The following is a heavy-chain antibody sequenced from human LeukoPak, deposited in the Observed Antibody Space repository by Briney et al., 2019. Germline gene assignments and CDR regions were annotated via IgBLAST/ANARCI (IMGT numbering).Heavy chain of an antibody. V-gene: IGHV3-30*18. Sequence: GRSLILSCAASGLIFSTYGMHWVRQAPGKGLECVAVIGNDGINKYYGDSVKGRFSISRDNSNNTLYLHMNSLRPEDTAVYFCAKGRRGSSYVHYFDSWGQGVLVTVSS. D-gene: IGHD5-18*01. CDR2: IGNDGINK. CDR1: GLIFSTYG. CDR3: AKGRRGSSYVHYFDS. J-gene: IGHJ4*02.